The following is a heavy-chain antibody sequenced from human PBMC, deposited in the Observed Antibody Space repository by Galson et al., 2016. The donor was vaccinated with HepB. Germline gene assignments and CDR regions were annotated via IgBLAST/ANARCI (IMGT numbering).Heavy chain of an antibody. D-gene: IGHD3-16*01. CDR2: IIPIFGTA. CDR1: GSTFSNYA. CDR3: ARVAHGRFGSYHFDY. Sequence: SVKVSCKASGSTFSNYAINWVRQAPGQGLEWMGGIIPIFGTAHYAQKFQGRVAITADKSTITADESTTTAYMELSSLRSDDTAVYYCARVAHGRFGSYHFDYWGQGTLVTVSS. V-gene: IGHV1-69*13. J-gene: IGHJ4*02.